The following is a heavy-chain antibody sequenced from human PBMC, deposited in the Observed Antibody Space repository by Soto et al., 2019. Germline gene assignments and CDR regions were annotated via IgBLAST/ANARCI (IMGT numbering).Heavy chain of an antibody. CDR3: AETLDRGSDCFGGYPS. CDR1: GFTFSRSA. J-gene: IGHJ4*02. D-gene: IGHD3-16*01. Sequence: GASVKFSFKGSGFTFSRSAVQWVRQARGQVLEWIGWIVAASGKTDYSQIFQERVTITRDMSTSTAYMEMSSLSSEDTAVYYCAETLDRGSDCFGGYPSWGEGTLETDSS. CDR2: IVAASGKT. V-gene: IGHV1-58*01.